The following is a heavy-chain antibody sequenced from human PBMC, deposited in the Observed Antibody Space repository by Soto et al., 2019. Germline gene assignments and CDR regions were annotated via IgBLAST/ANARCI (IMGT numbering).Heavy chain of an antibody. J-gene: IGHJ6*02. Sequence: QVQLVESGGGVVQPGRSLRLSCAASGFTFSSYAMHWVRQAPGKGLEWVAVISYDGSNKYYADSVKGRFTISRDNSKNTLYLQMNSLRAKDTAVYYCARDFSGSDFWSGYWRAYYYYGMDVWGQGTTVTVSS. D-gene: IGHD3-3*01. CDR1: GFTFSSYA. CDR2: ISYDGSNK. V-gene: IGHV3-30-3*01. CDR3: ARDFSGSDFWSGYWRAYYYYGMDV.